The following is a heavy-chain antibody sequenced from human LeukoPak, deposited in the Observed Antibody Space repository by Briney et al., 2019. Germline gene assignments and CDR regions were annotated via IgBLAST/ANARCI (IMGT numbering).Heavy chain of an antibody. Sequence: RGSRTLSCAASGFTFSSYAMSWVRQAPGKGLEWVSAISGSGGSTYYADSVKGRFTISRDNSKNTLYLQMNSLRAEDTAIYYCAKAYSSSWYPEGFDYWGEGTGVTVSS. CDR3: AKAYSSSWYPEGFDY. J-gene: IGHJ4*02. V-gene: IGHV3-23*01. D-gene: IGHD6-13*01. CDR1: GFTFSSYA. CDR2: ISGSGGST.